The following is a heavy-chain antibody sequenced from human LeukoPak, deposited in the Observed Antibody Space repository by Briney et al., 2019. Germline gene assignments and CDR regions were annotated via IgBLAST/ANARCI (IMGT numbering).Heavy chain of an antibody. CDR1: GCSISSYY. V-gene: IGHV4-59*01. J-gene: IGHJ4*02. Sequence: SETLSLTCTVSGCSISSYYWSWIRQPPGKGLEWIGYIYYSGSTNYNPSLKSRVTISVDTSKNQFSLKLNSVTAADTAVYYCARGDGSGSYPFDYWGQGTLVTVSS. CDR2: IYYSGST. D-gene: IGHD3-10*01. CDR3: ARGDGSGSYPFDY.